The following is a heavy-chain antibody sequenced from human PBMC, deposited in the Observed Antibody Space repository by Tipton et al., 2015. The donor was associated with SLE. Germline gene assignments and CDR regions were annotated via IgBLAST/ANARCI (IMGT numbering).Heavy chain of an antibody. Sequence: TLSLTCAVYGGSFSGYYWSWIRQPPGKGLEGIGEINHSGSTNYNPSLKSRVTISVDTSKNKFSLKLSSVTAADTAVYYCARSNYDYIWGSYRASAAADAFDIWGQGTMVTVSS. CDR2: INHSGST. J-gene: IGHJ3*02. V-gene: IGHV4-34*01. D-gene: IGHD3-16*02. CDR3: ARSNYDYIWGSYRASAAADAFDI. CDR1: GGSFSGYY.